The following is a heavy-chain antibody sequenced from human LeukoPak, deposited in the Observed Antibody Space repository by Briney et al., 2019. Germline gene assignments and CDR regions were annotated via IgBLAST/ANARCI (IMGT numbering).Heavy chain of an antibody. D-gene: IGHD5-24*01. CDR2: IYYTGST. Sequence: SETLSLTCTVSGDSISSSSYYWGWIRQPPGKGLEWIGSIYYTGSTYDNPSLKSRVTISVDTSKNQFSLKLSSVTAADTAVYYCARARAREMATISSAFDIWGQGTMVTVSS. CDR1: GDSISSSSYY. CDR3: ARARAREMATISSAFDI. J-gene: IGHJ3*02. V-gene: IGHV4-39*07.